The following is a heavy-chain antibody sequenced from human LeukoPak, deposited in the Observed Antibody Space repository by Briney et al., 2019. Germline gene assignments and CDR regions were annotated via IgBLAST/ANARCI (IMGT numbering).Heavy chain of an antibody. V-gene: IGHV3-48*02. CDR2: ISSSGSTM. J-gene: IGHJ4*02. CDR1: GFTFSDYS. Sequence: GGSLRLSCAASGFTFSDYSMNWVRQAPGKGLEWVSQISSSGSTMYYADSVKGRFTISRDNAKNSLYLQMNSLRDEDTAVYYCASGYSRGGGYWGQGTLVTVSS. D-gene: IGHD2-21*01. CDR3: ASGYSRGGGY.